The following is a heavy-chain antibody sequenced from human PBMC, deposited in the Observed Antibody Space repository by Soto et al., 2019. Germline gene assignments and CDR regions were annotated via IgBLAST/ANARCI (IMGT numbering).Heavy chain of an antibody. CDR3: ARVRRRLNSSSPYYYYYGMDV. CDR1: GGTKISYY. D-gene: IGHD6-6*01. Sequence: SETMPLTCIAAGGTKISYYRSWIRKNTGTGPEWIGEIKHVASTNYIPSLKRPVTISLDTSKDQFSLKLSSVSAADTAVYYCARVRRRLNSSSPYYYYYGMDVGGQETTVTVSS. J-gene: IGHJ6*02. CDR2: IKHVAST. V-gene: IGHV4-34*01.